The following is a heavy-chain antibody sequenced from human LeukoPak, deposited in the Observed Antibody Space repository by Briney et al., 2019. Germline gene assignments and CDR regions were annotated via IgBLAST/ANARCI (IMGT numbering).Heavy chain of an antibody. Sequence: PSETLSLTCGVYGGSYSGYYWTWVRQPPGKGLQWIGEIHQGGNTNYNPSLKSRVTISLDTSKKQFSLKLTSVTAADTAVYYCARVVGITRIDYWGQGTLVTVSS. CDR3: ARVVGITRIDY. CDR2: IHQGGNT. CDR1: GGSYSGYY. V-gene: IGHV4-34*01. J-gene: IGHJ4*02. D-gene: IGHD3-10*01.